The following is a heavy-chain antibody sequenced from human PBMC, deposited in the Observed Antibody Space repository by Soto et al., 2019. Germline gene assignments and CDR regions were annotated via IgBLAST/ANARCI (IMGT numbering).Heavy chain of an antibody. CDR3: ARERVTTTAADF. Sequence: GGPLRLSCAASGFTFSCCAMSWVRQAPGKGLDYVSTIHGDGDYIHYSDSVKGRFTISRDNAKNSLYLQMNSLRAEDTSVYYCARERVTTTAADFWGQGT. V-gene: IGHV3-21*06. J-gene: IGHJ4*02. CDR2: IHGDGDYI. D-gene: IGHD4-17*01. CDR1: GFTFSCCA.